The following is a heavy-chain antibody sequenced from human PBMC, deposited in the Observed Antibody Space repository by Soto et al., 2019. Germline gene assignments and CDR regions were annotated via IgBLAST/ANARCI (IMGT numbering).Heavy chain of an antibody. V-gene: IGHV3-48*04. Sequence: EVQLVESGGGLVQPGGSLRLSCAASGFTFSTYAMNWVRQTPGKGLEWLSYISSSSSSIYYAESVKGRFTISRDNAKNSLDLQMNSLRAKDTAVDSCTRILDYRSWFDPGGQGTLVTVSS. D-gene: IGHD4-4*01. CDR3: TRILDYRSWFDP. CDR2: ISSSSSSI. J-gene: IGHJ5*02. CDR1: GFTFSTYA.